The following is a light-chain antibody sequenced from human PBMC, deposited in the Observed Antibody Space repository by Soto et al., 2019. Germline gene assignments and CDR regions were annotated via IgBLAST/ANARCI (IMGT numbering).Light chain of an antibody. CDR1: QSISSW. J-gene: IGKJ1*01. Sequence: DIPMTQSPSTLSASVGDRVTITYRASQSISSWLAWYQQKPGKAPKLLIYDASSLESGVPSRFSGSGSGTEFTLTISSLQPDDFATYYCQQYNSYWTFGQGTKVDNK. V-gene: IGKV1-5*01. CDR3: QQYNSYWT. CDR2: DAS.